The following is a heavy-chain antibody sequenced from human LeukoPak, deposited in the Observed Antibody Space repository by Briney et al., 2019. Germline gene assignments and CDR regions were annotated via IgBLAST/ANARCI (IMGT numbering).Heavy chain of an antibody. D-gene: IGHD5-24*01. CDR2: INPGGEST. Sequence: ASVKVSCKASGYTFTSYYIHWVRQAPGQGLEWMGIINPGGESTSYAQKFQGRVTMTRDTSTSTVYMELRSLRSEDTAVYYCARGGDGYNTIGYWGQGTLVTVSS. CDR1: GYTFTSYY. V-gene: IGHV1-46*01. CDR3: ARGGDGYNTIGY. J-gene: IGHJ4*02.